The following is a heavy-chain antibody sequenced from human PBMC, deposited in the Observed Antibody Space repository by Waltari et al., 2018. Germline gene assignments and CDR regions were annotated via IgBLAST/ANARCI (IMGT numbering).Heavy chain of an antibody. D-gene: IGHD6-13*01. Sequence: EVQLVESGGGLVQPGGSLVLSCAASGLIFSNYWMHWVRQAPGKGPVWVSQIKTDGSTTRYTDSVEGRFTISRDNARNMLYLQMNSLRAEDTALYYCAAYSGSWYWGQGTLVTVSS. CDR3: AAYSGSWY. V-gene: IGHV3-74*01. CDR2: IKTDGSTT. CDR1: GLIFSNYW. J-gene: IGHJ4*02.